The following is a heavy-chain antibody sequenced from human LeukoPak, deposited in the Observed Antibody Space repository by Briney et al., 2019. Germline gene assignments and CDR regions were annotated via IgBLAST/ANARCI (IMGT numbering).Heavy chain of an antibody. CDR2: IYYSGST. Sequence: PPETLSLTCTVSGGSMSSSSYYWGWIRQPPGKGLEWIGYIYYSGSTNYNPSLKSRVTISVDTSKNQFSLKLSSVTAADTAVYYCARVGMVRGDYYFDYWGQGTLVTVSS. V-gene: IGHV4-61*05. D-gene: IGHD3-10*01. J-gene: IGHJ4*02. CDR1: GGSMSSSSYY. CDR3: ARVGMVRGDYYFDY.